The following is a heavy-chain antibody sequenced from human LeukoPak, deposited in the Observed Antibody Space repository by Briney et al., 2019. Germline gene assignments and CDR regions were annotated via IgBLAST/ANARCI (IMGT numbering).Heavy chain of an antibody. Sequence: HPGGSLRLSCAASGFSFSSYAMHWVRQAPGKGLEWVAVVSYDGGTKYYADSVKGRFTISRDDSKNTLYLQMNSLRAEDTAVYYCARVSAVAGNPGAFDIWGPGTMVTVSS. CDR1: GFSFSSYA. CDR3: ARVSAVAGNPGAFDI. J-gene: IGHJ3*02. CDR2: VSYDGGTK. V-gene: IGHV3-30-3*01. D-gene: IGHD6-19*01.